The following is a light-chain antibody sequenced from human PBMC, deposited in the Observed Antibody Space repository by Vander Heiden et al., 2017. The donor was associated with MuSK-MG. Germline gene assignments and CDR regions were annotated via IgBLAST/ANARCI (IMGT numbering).Light chain of an antibody. CDR1: QDISSY. J-gene: IGKJ4*01. V-gene: IGKV1-9*01. CDR2: AAS. CDR3: QQFKSYPHT. Sequence: IQLTQFPFFLFASVGDRVTITCRASQDISSYLAWYQQKPGKAPKLLISAASTLQSGVPSRFSGSGSGTDFTLAISSLQPEDFATYYCQQFKSYPHTFGGGTKVEIK.